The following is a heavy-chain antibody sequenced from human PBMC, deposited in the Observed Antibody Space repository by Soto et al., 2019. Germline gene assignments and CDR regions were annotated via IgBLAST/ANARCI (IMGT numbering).Heavy chain of an antibody. J-gene: IGHJ6*02. CDR1: GFTFGNNA. CDR2: IWFDGNNK. CDR3: ARDGNQLAPYAMDV. Sequence: QVQLVESGGNMVQPGRSLRLSCAASGFTFGNNAMHWVRHAAGKGLEWVAQIWFDGNNKYYTDSVKRRFTVSRDNLKNAVYLQMDSLRADDTAVYYCARDGNQLAPYAMDVWGQGTTVIVSS. V-gene: IGHV3-33*01. D-gene: IGHD1-1*01.